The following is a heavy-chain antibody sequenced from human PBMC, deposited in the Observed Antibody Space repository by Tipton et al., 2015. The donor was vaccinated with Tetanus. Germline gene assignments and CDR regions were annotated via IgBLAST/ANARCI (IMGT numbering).Heavy chain of an antibody. CDR1: GFTFDDYA. J-gene: IGHJ4*02. CDR2: ISWNSGSI. CDR3: AKDFSVQRGFDY. D-gene: IGHD1-1*01. V-gene: IGHV3-9*01. Sequence: SLRLSCAASGFTFDDYAMHWVRQAPGKGLEWVSGISWNSGSIGYADSVKGRFTISRDNAKNSLYLQMNSLRAEDTALYYCAKDFSVQRGFDYWGQGTLVTVSS.